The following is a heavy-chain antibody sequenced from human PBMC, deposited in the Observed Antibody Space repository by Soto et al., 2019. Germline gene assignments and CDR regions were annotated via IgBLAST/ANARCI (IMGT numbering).Heavy chain of an antibody. CDR2: IHYSGST. Sequence: SETLSLTCAVSGGSISGSSFYWGWIRQPPEKGLESIGSIHYSGSTYYNPSLKSRVTMSVDTSKNQFSLKLTSVTAADTAVYYCARHKTTMLTVVSAFDPWGQGTRVTVSS. V-gene: IGHV4-39*01. CDR3: ARHKTTMLTVVSAFDP. CDR1: GGSISGSSFY. J-gene: IGHJ5*02. D-gene: IGHD3-22*01.